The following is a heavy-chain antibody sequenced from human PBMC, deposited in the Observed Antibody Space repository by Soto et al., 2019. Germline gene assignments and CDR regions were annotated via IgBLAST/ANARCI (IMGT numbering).Heavy chain of an antibody. Sequence: GSLRLSCAASGFTFSSYAMSWVRQAPGKGLEWVSAISGSGGSTYYADSVKGRFTVSRDNSKNTLYLQMNSLRAEDTAVYYCAKSVRGVIIPVGQNWFDPWGQGTLVTVSS. V-gene: IGHV3-23*01. D-gene: IGHD3-10*01. CDR3: AKSVRGVIIPVGQNWFDP. J-gene: IGHJ5*02. CDR2: ISGSGGST. CDR1: GFTFSSYA.